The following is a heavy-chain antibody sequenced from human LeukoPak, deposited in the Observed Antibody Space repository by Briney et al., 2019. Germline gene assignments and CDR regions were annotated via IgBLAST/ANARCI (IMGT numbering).Heavy chain of an antibody. CDR2: ISSSSSTI. CDR1: GFTFSSYS. Sequence: GGSLRLSCAASGFTFSSYSMNWVRQAPGKGLEWVSYISSSSSTIHYADSVKGRFTISRDNAKNSLYLQMNSLRDEDTAVYYYARVPDQGFDYWGQGTLVTVSS. CDR3: ARVPDQGFDY. V-gene: IGHV3-48*02. D-gene: IGHD1-14*01. J-gene: IGHJ4*02.